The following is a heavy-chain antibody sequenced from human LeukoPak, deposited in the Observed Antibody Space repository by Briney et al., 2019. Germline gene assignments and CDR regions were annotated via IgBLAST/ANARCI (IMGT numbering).Heavy chain of an antibody. J-gene: IGHJ3*02. CDR2: IYYSGST. V-gene: IGHV4-61*01. D-gene: IGHD7-27*01. CDR3: AREGPGLDAFDI. CDR1: GGSIRSSSDY. Sequence: SETLSLTCSVSGGSIRSSSDYWGWLRQPPGKGLEWIGYIYYSGSTNYNPSLKSRVTISVDTSKNQFSLKLSSVTAADTAVYYCAREGPGLDAFDIWGQGTMVTVSP.